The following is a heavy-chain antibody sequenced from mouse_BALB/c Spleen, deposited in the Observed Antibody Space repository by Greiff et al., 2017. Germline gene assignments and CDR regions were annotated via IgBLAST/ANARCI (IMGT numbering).Heavy chain of an antibody. V-gene: IGHV3-6*02. J-gene: IGHJ4*01. CDR1: GYSITSGYY. D-gene: IGHD2-10*02. CDR3: ARKYGNYGGYAMDY. Sequence: EVQLVESGPGLVKPSQSLSLTCSVTGYSITSGYYWNWIRQFPGNKLEWMGYISYDGSNNYNPSLKNRISITRDTSKNQFFLKLNSVTTEDTATYYCARKYGNYGGYAMDYWGQGTSVTVSS. CDR2: ISYDGSN.